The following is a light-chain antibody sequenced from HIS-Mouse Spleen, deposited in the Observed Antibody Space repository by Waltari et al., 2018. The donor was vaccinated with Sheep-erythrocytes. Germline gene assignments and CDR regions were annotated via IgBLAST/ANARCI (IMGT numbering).Light chain of an antibody. CDR2: THN. V-gene: IGLV1-44*01. CDR1: SSNIGSNT. J-gene: IGLJ2*01. CDR3: AAWDDSLNGVV. Sequence: QSVLTQPPSASGTPGQRVTISCSGSSSNIGSNTVNWYQQLPGTAPKLLIYTHNHRPSGVPDRFAGSKSGTSASLAISGLQSEDEADYYCAAWDDSLNGVVFGGGTKLTVL.